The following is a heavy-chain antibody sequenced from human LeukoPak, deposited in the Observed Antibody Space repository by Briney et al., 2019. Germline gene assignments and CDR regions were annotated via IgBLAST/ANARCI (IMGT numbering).Heavy chain of an antibody. J-gene: IGHJ4*02. CDR1: GFTFSSYA. V-gene: IGHV3-30-3*01. CDR3: ARHRKWEPFDN. Sequence: QPGRSLRLSCAASGFTFSSYAMHWVRQAPGKGLEWVAVISYDGSNKYYADSVKGRFTISRDNSKNTLYLQMNSLRAEDTAVYYCARHRKWEPFDNWGQGTLVTVSS. CDR2: ISYDGSNK. D-gene: IGHD1-26*01.